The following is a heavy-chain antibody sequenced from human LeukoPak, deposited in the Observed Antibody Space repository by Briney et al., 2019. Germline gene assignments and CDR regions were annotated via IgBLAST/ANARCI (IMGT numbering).Heavy chain of an antibody. CDR2: ISSSSSTI. D-gene: IGHD3-10*01. J-gene: IGHJ4*02. CDR1: RFTFSNYA. CDR3: AKVAKYYYGSETYYFFEH. V-gene: IGHV3-48*01. Sequence: PGGSLRLSCAASRFTFSNYAMGWVRQGPGKGLEWVSYISSSSSTIYYADSVKGRFTISRDNAKSSLCLQMNSLRVEDTAVYYCAKVAKYYYGSETYYFFEHWGQGTPVTASS.